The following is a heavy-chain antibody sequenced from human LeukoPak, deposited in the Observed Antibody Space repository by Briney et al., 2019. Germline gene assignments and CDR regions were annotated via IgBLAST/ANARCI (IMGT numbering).Heavy chain of an antibody. J-gene: IGHJ6*04. CDR2: IYTSGST. D-gene: IGHD3-3*01. CDR1: GGSISSGSYY. V-gene: IGHV4-61*02. CDR3: ASLGTYYDFWSGYMDV. Sequence: SETLSLTCTVSGGSISSGSYYWSWIRQPAGKGLEWIGRIYTSGSTNYNPSLKSRVTISVDTSKNQFPLKLSSVTAADTAVYYCASLGTYYDFWSGYMDVWGKGTTVTVSS.